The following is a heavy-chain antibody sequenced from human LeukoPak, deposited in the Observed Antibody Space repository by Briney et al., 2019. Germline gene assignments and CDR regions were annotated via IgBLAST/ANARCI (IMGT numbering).Heavy chain of an antibody. D-gene: IGHD2-21*01. V-gene: IGHV3-21*01. J-gene: IGHJ4*02. CDR1: GFTFSSSR. CDR3: AKAPVTTCRGAYCYPFDY. CDR2: ISRTSSYI. Sequence: GGSLRLSCTASGFTFSSSRMNWVRQAPGEGLEWVSSISRTSSYIYYADPVKGRFSISRDNARNSLYLQMNNLRAEDTAVYYCAKAPVTTCRGAYCYPFDYWGQGTLVTVSS.